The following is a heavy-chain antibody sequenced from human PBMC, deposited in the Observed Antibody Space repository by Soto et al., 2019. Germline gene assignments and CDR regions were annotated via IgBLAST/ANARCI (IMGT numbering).Heavy chain of an antibody. D-gene: IGHD3-22*01. V-gene: IGHV1-69*13. J-gene: IGHJ5*02. Sequence: GASVKVSCKASGGTFSSYAISWVRQAPGQGLEWMGGIIPIFGTANYAQKFQGRVTITADESTSTAYMELSSLRSEDTAVYYCARAYFYDSSGYYLYNWFDPWAQGNLVPVSS. CDR3: ARAYFYDSSGYYLYNWFDP. CDR1: GGTFSSYA. CDR2: IIPIFGTA.